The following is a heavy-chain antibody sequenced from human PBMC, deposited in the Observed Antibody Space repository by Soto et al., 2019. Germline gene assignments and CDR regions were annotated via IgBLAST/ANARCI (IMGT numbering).Heavy chain of an antibody. Sequence: SETLSLTCTVSGASISSGDYYWSWIRQTPGKGLEWIGYIYYSENTYSNPSLKSRVTISGDTSKNQFSLKLSSVTASDTAMYYCARPLYSGSYSRAFDIWGQGTMVTVSS. D-gene: IGHD1-26*01. CDR3: ARPLYSGSYSRAFDI. CDR2: IYYSENT. V-gene: IGHV4-30-4*01. J-gene: IGHJ3*02. CDR1: GASISSGDYY.